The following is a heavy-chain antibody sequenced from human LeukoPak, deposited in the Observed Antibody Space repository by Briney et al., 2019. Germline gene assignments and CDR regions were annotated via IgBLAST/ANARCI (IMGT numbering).Heavy chain of an antibody. J-gene: IGHJ4*02. D-gene: IGHD3-10*01. Sequence: SQTLSLTCTVSGGSISSGGYYWSWIRQHPGKGPEWIGYIYYSGSTYYNPSLKSRVTISVDTSKNQFSLKLSSVTAADTAVYYCATRTVRGGNDYWGQGTLVTVSS. CDR2: IYYSGST. V-gene: IGHV4-31*03. CDR3: ATRTVRGGNDY. CDR1: GGSISSGGYY.